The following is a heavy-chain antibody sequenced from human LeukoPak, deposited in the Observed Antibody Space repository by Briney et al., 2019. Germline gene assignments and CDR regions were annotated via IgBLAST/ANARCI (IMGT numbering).Heavy chain of an antibody. V-gene: IGHV3-74*01. J-gene: IGHJ4*02. CDR2: INSDGINT. Sequence: GGSLRLSCAASGFTFSNYWMHWVRQAPGTGLVWVSRINSDGINTSYADSVKGRFTISRDNAKNTLNLQMNSLRAEDTAVYYCASRLSTASGIYFGYWGQGILVTVSS. CDR3: ASRLSTASGIYFGY. CDR1: GFTFSNYW. D-gene: IGHD3-10*01.